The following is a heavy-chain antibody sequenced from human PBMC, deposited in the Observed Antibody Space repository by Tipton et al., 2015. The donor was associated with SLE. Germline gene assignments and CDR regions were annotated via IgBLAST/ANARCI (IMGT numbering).Heavy chain of an antibody. CDR3: SRDSSGYSICFDY. Sequence: TLSLNCAVYGGSFSGYYWCWIRQPPGKGLEWIGEINHRGSTNYNPSLKSRVTISVDTSKNQFSLKLSSVTAADTAVHYCSRDSSGYSICFDYWGQGTLVTVSS. J-gene: IGHJ4*02. CDR1: GGSFSGYY. D-gene: IGHD3-22*01. CDR2: INHRGST. V-gene: IGHV4-34*01.